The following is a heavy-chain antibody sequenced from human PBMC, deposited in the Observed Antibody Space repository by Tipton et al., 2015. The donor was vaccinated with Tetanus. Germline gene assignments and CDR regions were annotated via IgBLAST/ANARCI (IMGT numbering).Heavy chain of an antibody. CDR3: ARHQREGFLEWLLSSFDY. D-gene: IGHD3-3*01. J-gene: IGHJ4*02. V-gene: IGHV4-59*08. CDR2: IYYSGST. Sequence: TLSLTCAVYAGSFSGYYWTWIRQPPGKGLEWIGYIYYSGSTNYNPSLKSRVTISVDTSKNQFSLKLSSVTAADTAVYYCARHQREGFLEWLLSSFDYWGQGALVTVSS. CDR1: AGSFSGYY.